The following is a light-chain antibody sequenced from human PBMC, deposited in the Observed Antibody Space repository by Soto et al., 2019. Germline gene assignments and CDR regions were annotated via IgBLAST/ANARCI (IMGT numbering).Light chain of an antibody. V-gene: IGKV1-39*01. Sequence: DIQMTQSPSSLSASVGDRVTLASRASQSISSYLNWYQQKPGKAPQLLIYAASSLQSGVPSRFSGSGSGTDFTLTISSLQPEDFATYYCQQRYSSITFGQGTRLEIK. CDR1: QSISSY. CDR3: QQRYSSIT. J-gene: IGKJ5*01. CDR2: AAS.